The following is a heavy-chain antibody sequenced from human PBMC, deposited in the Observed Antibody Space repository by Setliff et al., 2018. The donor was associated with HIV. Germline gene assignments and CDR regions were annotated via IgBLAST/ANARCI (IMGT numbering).Heavy chain of an antibody. CDR1: GGSISSTNW. V-gene: IGHV4-4*02. CDR2: IYHSGST. D-gene: IGHD6-19*01. Sequence: SETLSLTCAVSGGSISSTNWWSWVRQPPGKGLEWIGEIYHSGSTTYNPSLKSRVTISVDTSKNQFSLRLNSVTAADTAVYYCARGYSGWYYFDYWGQGTLVTVSS. J-gene: IGHJ4*02. CDR3: ARGYSGWYYFDY.